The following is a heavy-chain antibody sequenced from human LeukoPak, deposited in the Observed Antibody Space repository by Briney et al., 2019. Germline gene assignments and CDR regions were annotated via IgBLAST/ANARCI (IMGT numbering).Heavy chain of an antibody. CDR3: AKGSYYDSSGYYTVDY. J-gene: IGHJ4*02. CDR2: ISSSGSTI. D-gene: IGHD3-22*01. CDR1: GFTFSSYE. V-gene: IGHV3-48*03. Sequence: GGSLRLSCAASGFTFSSYEMNWVRQAPGKGLEWVSYISSSGSTIYYADSVKGRFTISRDNSKNTLYLQMNSLRAEDTAVYYCAKGSYYDSSGYYTVDYWGQGTLVTVSS.